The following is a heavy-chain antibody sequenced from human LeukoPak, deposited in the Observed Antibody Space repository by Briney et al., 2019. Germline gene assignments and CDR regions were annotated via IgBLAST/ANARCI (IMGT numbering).Heavy chain of an antibody. CDR2: ISSGSSTI. D-gene: IGHD3-22*01. CDR3: ARRAGNSSAYDY. V-gene: IGHV3-48*04. CDR1: GFTFSSYS. Sequence: GGSLRLSCAASGFTFSSYSMNWVRQAPGKGLEWVSYISSGSSTIYYADSVKGRFTISRDNAKNSLYLQMNSLRAEDTAVYYCARRAGNSSAYDYWGQGTLVTVSS. J-gene: IGHJ4*02.